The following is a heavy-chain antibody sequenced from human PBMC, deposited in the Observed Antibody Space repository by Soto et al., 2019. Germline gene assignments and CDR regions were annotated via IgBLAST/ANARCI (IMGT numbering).Heavy chain of an antibody. V-gene: IGHV3-23*01. Sequence: GGSLRLSCAASGFTFNGYALSWVRQAPGKGLEWVSAISASGGSTYYADSVKGRFTISRDNSKNTLYLQMNSLRAEDTAVFYCAKDTTMFPYDGFGSWGQGTLVTVSS. CDR3: AKDTTMFPYDGFGS. D-gene: IGHD3-3*01. J-gene: IGHJ4*02. CDR1: GFTFNGYA. CDR2: ISASGGST.